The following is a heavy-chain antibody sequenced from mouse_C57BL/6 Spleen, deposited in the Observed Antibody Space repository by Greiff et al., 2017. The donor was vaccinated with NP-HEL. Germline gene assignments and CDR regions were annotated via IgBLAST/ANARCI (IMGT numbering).Heavy chain of an antibody. CDR3: ARNLYYGNYADAMDY. CDR2: IWSGGST. CDR1: GFSLTSYG. V-gene: IGHV2-2*01. Sequence: VQLKESGPGLVQPSQSLSITCTVSGFSLTSYGVHWVRQSPGKGLEWLGVIWSGGSTDYNAAFISRLSISKDNSKSQVFFKMNSLQADDTAIYYCARNLYYGNYADAMDYWGQGTSVTVSS. D-gene: IGHD2-1*01. J-gene: IGHJ4*01.